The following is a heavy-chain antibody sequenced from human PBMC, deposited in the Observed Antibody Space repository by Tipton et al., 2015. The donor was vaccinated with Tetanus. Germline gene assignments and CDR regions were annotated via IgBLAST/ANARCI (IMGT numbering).Heavy chain of an antibody. CDR1: GDSIKSYY. Sequence: LRLSCVVSGDSIKSYYWSWIRQSAGKGLEWIGRIYKSGDVNYNPSLKSRLTLSVDTSKTRLSLKLTSVTAADTAVYYCASRDREQGKFDYWGQGTLVTVSS. D-gene: IGHD7-27*01. CDR3: ASRDREQGKFDY. V-gene: IGHV4-4*07. J-gene: IGHJ4*02. CDR2: IYKSGDV.